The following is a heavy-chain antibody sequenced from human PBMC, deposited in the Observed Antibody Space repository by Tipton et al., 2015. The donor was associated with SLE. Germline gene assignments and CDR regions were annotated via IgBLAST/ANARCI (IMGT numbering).Heavy chain of an antibody. CDR2: VCNSVST. V-gene: IGHV4-59*02. J-gene: IGHJ4*02. CDR3: ARTLDTTMGPFDC. D-gene: IGHD5-18*01. CDR1: GASVSSFC. Sequence: TLSLTCTVSGASVSSFCWNWIRQSPGKGLEWIACVCNSVSTNYDPSLKSRVTISVDTSKNQFSLELSSVTAADTAVYFCARTLDTTMGPFDCWGQGTLVTVSS.